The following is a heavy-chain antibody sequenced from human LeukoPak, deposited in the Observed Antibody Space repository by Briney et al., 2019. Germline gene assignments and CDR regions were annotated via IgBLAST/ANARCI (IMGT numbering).Heavy chain of an antibody. CDR3: ARLECTTTNCYKGFDP. CDR1: GYSFTNYW. CDR2: IFPGDSDT. Sequence: GESLKISCKAAGYSFTNYWIGWVRQMPGKGLEWMGIIFPGDSDTRYSPSFQGQVTVSADKSISTAYLQWSSLKASDTAMYYCARLECTTTNCYKGFDPWGQGTLVTVSS. V-gene: IGHV5-51*01. J-gene: IGHJ5*02. D-gene: IGHD2-2*02.